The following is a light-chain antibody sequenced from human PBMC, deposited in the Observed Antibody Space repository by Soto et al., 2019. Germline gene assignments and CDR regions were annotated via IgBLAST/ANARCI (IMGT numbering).Light chain of an antibody. CDR2: DVT. CDR1: SSDVGGYNY. V-gene: IGLV2-14*01. Sequence: QSALTQPASVSGSPGQSITISCTGTSSDVGGYNYVSWYQQHPGKVPKLIIYDVTSRPSGISNRFSGSKSGNTASLTISGLQAEDEADYYCCSFRTSTTPIYVFGTGTKLTVL. CDR3: CSFRTSTTPIYV. J-gene: IGLJ1*01.